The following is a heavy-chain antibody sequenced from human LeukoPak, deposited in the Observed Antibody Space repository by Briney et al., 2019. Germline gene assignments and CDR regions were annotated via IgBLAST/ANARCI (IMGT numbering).Heavy chain of an antibody. CDR3: AKGSTGWYVSYFDY. Sequence: PGRSLRLSCAASGFTFSGYGMHWVRQAPGKGLEWVAVVSHDGNNKFYADSVKGRFTISRDNSKNTLYLQMSSLRAEDTAVYYCAKGSTGWYVSYFDYWGQGTLVTVSS. CDR1: GFTFSGYG. V-gene: IGHV3-30*18. CDR2: VSHDGNNK. D-gene: IGHD6-19*01. J-gene: IGHJ4*02.